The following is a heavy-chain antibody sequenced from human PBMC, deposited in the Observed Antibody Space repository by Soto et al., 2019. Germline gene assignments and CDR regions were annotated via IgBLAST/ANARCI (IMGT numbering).Heavy chain of an antibody. J-gene: IGHJ4*02. V-gene: IGHV3-23*01. Sequence: ESGGGLVQPGGSLRLSCAASGFTFSSYAMSWVRQAPGKGLEWVSAISGSGGSTYYADSVKGRFTISRDNSKNTLYLQMNSLRAEDTAVYYCAKDYGWYSSILSYFDYWGQGTLVTVSS. D-gene: IGHD6-13*01. CDR2: ISGSGGST. CDR1: GFTFSSYA. CDR3: AKDYGWYSSILSYFDY.